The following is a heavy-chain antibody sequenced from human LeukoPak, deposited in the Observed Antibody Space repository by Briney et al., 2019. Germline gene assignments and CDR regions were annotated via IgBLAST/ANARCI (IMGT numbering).Heavy chain of an antibody. CDR1: CGSISSYY. D-gene: IGHD3-3*01. V-gene: IGHV4-59*01. J-gene: IGHJ4*02. CDR2: IYYSGST. Sequence: SETLSFTCTVSCGSISSYYWNWIRQPPGKGLEWIGYIYYSGSTNYNPSLKSRVTISVDMSKNQFSLKLSSVTAADTAVYYCARFRGYDFWSGYYTPFDYWGQGTLVTVSS. CDR3: ARFRGYDFWSGYYTPFDY.